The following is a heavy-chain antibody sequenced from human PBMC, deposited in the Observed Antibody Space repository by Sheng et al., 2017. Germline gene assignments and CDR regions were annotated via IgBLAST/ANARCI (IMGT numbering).Heavy chain of an antibody. CDR2: IIPIFGTA. CDR3: ASSSTTGHEIMITFGGVIVPGYMDV. V-gene: IGHV1-69*05. D-gene: IGHD3-16*02. CDR1: GGTFSSYA. J-gene: IGHJ6*03. Sequence: QVQLVQSGAEVKKPGSSVKVSCKASGGTFSSYAISWVRQAPGQGLEWMGGIIPIFGTANYAQKFQGRVTITTDESTSTAYMELSSLRSEDTAVYYCASSSTTGHEIMITFGGVIVPGYMDVWGKGTTVTVSS.